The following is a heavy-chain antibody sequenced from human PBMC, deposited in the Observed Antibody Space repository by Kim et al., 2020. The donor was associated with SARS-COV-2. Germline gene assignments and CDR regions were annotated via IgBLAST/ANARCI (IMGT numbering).Heavy chain of an antibody. J-gene: IGHJ6*02. Sequence: ASVKVSCKASGYTFTSYAMHWVRQAPGQRLEWMGWINAGNGNTKYSQKFQGRVTITRDTSASTAYMELSSLRSEDTAVYYCAREPLLIAVAGGGMDVWGQGTTVTVSS. CDR3: AREPLLIAVAGGGMDV. CDR2: INAGNGNT. CDR1: GYTFTSYA. V-gene: IGHV1-3*01. D-gene: IGHD6-19*01.